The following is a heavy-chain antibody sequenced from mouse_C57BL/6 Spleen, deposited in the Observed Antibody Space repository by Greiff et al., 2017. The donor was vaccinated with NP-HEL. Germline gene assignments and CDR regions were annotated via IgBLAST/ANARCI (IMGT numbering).Heavy chain of an antibody. CDR3: ASNDSSFAY. J-gene: IGHJ3*01. CDR2: INPNNGGT. V-gene: IGHV1-26*01. D-gene: IGHD3-2*01. Sequence: EVQLQQSGPELVKPGASVKISCKASGYTFTDYYMNWVKQSHGKSLEWIGDINPNNGGTSYNQKFKGKATLTVDKSSSTAYMELRSLTSEDSAVYYCASNDSSFAYWGQGTLVTVSA. CDR1: GYTFTDYY.